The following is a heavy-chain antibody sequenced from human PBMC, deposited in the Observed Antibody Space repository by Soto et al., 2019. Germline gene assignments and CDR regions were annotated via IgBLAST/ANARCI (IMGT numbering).Heavy chain of an antibody. J-gene: IGHJ5*02. CDR3: ARDPAPRYIVVAKSRFDH. CDR2: INHSGST. CDR1: GGSFSDYY. Sequence: SETLSLTCVVYGGSFSDYYWSWIRQPPGKGLEWIGEINHSGSTNYNPSLKSRVTISVDTSKNQFSLKLSSVTAADTAVYYCARDPAPRYIVVAKSRFDHWGQGTLVTVSS. D-gene: IGHD2-15*01. V-gene: IGHV4-34*01.